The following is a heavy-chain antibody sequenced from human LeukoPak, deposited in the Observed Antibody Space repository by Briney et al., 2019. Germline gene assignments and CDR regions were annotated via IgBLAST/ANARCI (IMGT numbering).Heavy chain of an antibody. CDR2: INPNSGGT. V-gene: IGHV1-2*02. CDR1: GYTFTGYY. Sequence: GSVKVSCKASGYTFTGYYMHWVRQAPGQGLEWMGWINPNSGGTNYAQKFQGRVTMTRDTSISTAYMELSRLRSDDTAVYYCAREAVAGTYWFDPWGQGTLVTVSS. D-gene: IGHD6-19*01. J-gene: IGHJ5*02. CDR3: AREAVAGTYWFDP.